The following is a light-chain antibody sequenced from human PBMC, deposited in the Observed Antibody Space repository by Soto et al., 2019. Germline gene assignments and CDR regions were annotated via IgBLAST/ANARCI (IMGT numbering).Light chain of an antibody. CDR3: QPYNNWPIT. V-gene: IGKV3D-15*01. CDR1: QNVRNN. J-gene: IGKJ4*01. Sequence: EIVLTQSPGTLSLSPGERATLSCRASQNVRNNFLAWYQQKPGQAPRFLIYGASTRATGIPDRFSGGGSGTDFTLTINSLQSEDFAIYYCQPYNNWPITFGGGTKVDIK. CDR2: GAS.